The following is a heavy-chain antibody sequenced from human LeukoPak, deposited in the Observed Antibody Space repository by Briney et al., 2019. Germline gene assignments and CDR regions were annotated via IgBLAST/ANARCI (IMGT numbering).Heavy chain of an antibody. CDR3: AKEQLELRYFDWLFLDY. Sequence: GGSLRLSCAASGFTFSSYGMHWVRQAPGKGLEWVAVISYDGSNKYSADSVEGRCTISRDNSKNTLYLQMNGLRAEDTAVYYCAKEQLELRYFDWLFLDYWGQGTLVTVSS. CDR1: GFTFSSYG. V-gene: IGHV3-30*18. J-gene: IGHJ4*02. D-gene: IGHD3-9*01. CDR2: ISYDGSNK.